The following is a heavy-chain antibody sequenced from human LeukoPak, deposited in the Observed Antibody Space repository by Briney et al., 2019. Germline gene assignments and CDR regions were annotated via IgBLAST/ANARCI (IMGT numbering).Heavy chain of an antibody. CDR3: ARDTDRRSSPGSWFDP. V-gene: IGHV4-59*11. Sequence: SETLSLTCTVSGGSITSHSWSWIRQLPGKGLEWIGYIFYSGHTNYNPSLRSRVTISVDTSKTQFSLRLSSVTAADTAVYYCARDTDRRSSPGSWFDPWGQGTLVTVSS. CDR1: GGSITSHS. D-gene: IGHD2-15*01. CDR2: IFYSGHT. J-gene: IGHJ5*02.